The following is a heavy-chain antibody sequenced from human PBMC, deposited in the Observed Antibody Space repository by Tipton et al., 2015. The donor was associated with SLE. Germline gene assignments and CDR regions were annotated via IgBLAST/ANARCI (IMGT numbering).Heavy chain of an antibody. D-gene: IGHD3-3*01. CDR1: GGSFSGYY. Sequence: TLSLTCAVYGGSFSGYYWSWIRQPPGKGLEWIGEINHSGSTNYNPSLKSRVTISVDTSKNQFSLKLSSVTAADTAVYYCARIHYDFWSGYPSGAFVIWGQGTMVTVSS. CDR3: ARIHYDFWSGYPSGAFVI. V-gene: IGHV4-34*01. CDR2: INHSGST. J-gene: IGHJ3*02.